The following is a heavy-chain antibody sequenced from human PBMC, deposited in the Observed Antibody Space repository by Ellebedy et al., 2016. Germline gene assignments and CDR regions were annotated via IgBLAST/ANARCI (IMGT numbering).Heavy chain of an antibody. Sequence: SETLSLTCTVSGGSISSGDYDWSWIRQPPGKGPEWIGYIYYSGSTYYNPSLKSRVTISVDTSKNQFSLKLSSVTAADTAVYYCARDSGVAGTSWGQGTLVTVSS. CDR2: IYYSGST. D-gene: IGHD6-19*01. CDR1: GGSISSGDYD. J-gene: IGHJ4*02. V-gene: IGHV4-30-4*01. CDR3: ARDSGVAGTS.